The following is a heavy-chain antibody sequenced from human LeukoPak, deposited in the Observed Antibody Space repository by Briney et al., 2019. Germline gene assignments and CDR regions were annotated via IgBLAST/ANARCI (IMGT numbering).Heavy chain of an antibody. J-gene: IGHJ6*03. Sequence: GASVKVSCKASGYTFTGYYMHWVRQAPGQGLEWMGWINPNSGGTNYAQKFQGRVTMTRDTSISTAYMELSRLRSDDTAVYYCARGVRQFIPQYYMDVWGKGTTVTVSS. V-gene: IGHV1-2*02. D-gene: IGHD1-1*01. CDR2: INPNSGGT. CDR1: GYTFTGYY. CDR3: ARGVRQFIPQYYMDV.